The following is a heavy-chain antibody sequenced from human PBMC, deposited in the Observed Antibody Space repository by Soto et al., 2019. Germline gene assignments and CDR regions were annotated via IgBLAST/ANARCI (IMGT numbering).Heavy chain of an antibody. CDR2: ISYDGSNK. CDR3: ANLPRGVVTDPSDY. Sequence: PGGSLRLSCAASGFTFSSYGMHWVRQAPGKGLEWVAVISYDGSNKYYADSVKGRFTISRDNSKNTLYLQMNSLRAEDTAVYYCANLPRGVVTDPSDYWGQGTLVTVSS. J-gene: IGHJ4*02. CDR1: GFTFSSYG. D-gene: IGHD2-21*02. V-gene: IGHV3-30*18.